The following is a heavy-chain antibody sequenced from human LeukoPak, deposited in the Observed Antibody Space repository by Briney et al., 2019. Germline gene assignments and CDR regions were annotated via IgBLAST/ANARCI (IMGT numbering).Heavy chain of an antibody. CDR3: ARDVPAYCGGDCYGSNDY. D-gene: IGHD2-21*02. V-gene: IGHV3-21*01. J-gene: IGHJ4*02. CDR1: GFTFSSYS. Sequence: GGSLRLSCAASGFTFSSYSMNWVRQAPGKGLEWVSSISSSSSYIYYADSVKGRFTISRDNAKNSLYLQMNSLRAEDTAVYYCARDVPAYCGGDCYGSNDYWGQGTLVTVSS. CDR2: ISSSSSYI.